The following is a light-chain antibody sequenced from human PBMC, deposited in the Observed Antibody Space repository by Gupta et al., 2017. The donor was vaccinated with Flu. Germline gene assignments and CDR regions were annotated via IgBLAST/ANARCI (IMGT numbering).Light chain of an antibody. V-gene: IGKV1-39*01. CDR1: QSIDNY. CDR2: AAS. J-gene: IGKJ1*01. Sequence: DRVTITCRASQSIDNYLHWYQQKSWGAPKLLIYAASNLYSGVPSRFSGSGSWTHFTLTISRLQPEDFATYYCQQSYSIPEAFGQGTKVEIK. CDR3: QQSYSIPEA.